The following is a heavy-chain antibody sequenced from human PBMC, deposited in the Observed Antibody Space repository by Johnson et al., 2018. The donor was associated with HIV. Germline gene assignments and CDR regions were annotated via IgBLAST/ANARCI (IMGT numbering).Heavy chain of an antibody. CDR3: ARGEDGVDAFDI. D-gene: IGHD4-17*01. Sequence: VQLVESGGGLVQPGRSLRLSCAASGFTFDDYAMHWVRQAPGKGLEWVSGISWNSGSIGYADSVKGRFTISRDNAKNSLYLQMNSLRAEDTAVYYWARGEDGVDAFDIWGQGTMVTVSS. CDR1: GFTFDDYA. V-gene: IGHV3-9*01. CDR2: ISWNSGSI. J-gene: IGHJ3*02.